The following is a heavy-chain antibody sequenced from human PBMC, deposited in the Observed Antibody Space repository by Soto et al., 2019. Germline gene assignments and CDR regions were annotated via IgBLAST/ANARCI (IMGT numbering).Heavy chain of an antibody. J-gene: IGHJ5*02. V-gene: IGHV4-30-4*01. CDR3: ARGVTVFGLVSRFWFDP. Sequence: SETLSLTCTVSGGSISSGDYSWSRGRQSPGKGLEWIGHIYNSGITYYNPSLKSRVVISIDTSRNQFSLRLNSLTAADRAVYFCARGVTVFGLVSRFWFDPWGQGTVVTVSS. D-gene: IGHD3-3*01. CDR1: GGSISSGDYS. CDR2: IYNSGIT.